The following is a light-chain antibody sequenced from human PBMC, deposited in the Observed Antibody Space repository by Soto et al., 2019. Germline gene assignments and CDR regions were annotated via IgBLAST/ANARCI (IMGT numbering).Light chain of an antibody. CDR2: GAT. CDR1: QSISNY. J-gene: IGKJ1*01. CDR3: QQAYTIPLT. Sequence: DFQVTQFPSSLSASLGETITITCRSRQSISNYVNWYQQRPGKAPKALIYGATGLQSGVPSRFSGHGSGTEFTLTITGLQPEDFATYWCQQAYTIPLTFGQGTKVEAK. V-gene: IGKV1-39*01.